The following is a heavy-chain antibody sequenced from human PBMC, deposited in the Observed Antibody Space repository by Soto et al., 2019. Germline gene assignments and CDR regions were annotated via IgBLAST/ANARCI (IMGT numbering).Heavy chain of an antibody. V-gene: IGHV3-74*01. J-gene: IGHJ5*02. CDR1: GFTFSSYW. CDR3: AREVSCSGGSCYSTHWFDP. D-gene: IGHD2-15*01. Sequence: GGSLRLSCAASGFTFSSYWMHWVRQAPGKGLVWVSRINSDGSSTSYADSVKGRFTISRDNAKNTLYLQMNSLRAEDTAVYYCAREVSCSGGSCYSTHWFDPWGQGTLVTVSS. CDR2: INSDGSST.